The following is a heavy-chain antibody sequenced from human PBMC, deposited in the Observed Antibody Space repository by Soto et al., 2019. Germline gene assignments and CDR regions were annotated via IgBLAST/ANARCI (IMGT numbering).Heavy chain of an antibody. CDR2: IYHSGST. CDR3: ARRSGGCGKFDR. Sequence: QLQLQESGSGLVKPSQTLSLTCAVSGGSISSGGYSWSWIRQPPGKGLEWIGYIYHSGSTYYNPSLQRQPTLPGATYKKHCPLKIRPVTAADTAVYYCARRSGGCGKFDRCGPGTPVAVSS. CDR1: GGSISSGGYS. D-gene: IGHD2-21*01. J-gene: IGHJ5*02. V-gene: IGHV4-30-2*01.